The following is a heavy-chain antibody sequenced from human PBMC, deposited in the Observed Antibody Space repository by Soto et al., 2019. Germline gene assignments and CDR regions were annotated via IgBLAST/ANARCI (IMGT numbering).Heavy chain of an antibody. CDR3: AIHPGRGAFDI. Sequence: VQLVESGGGLVQPGGSLRLSCAASGFTFSSYWMSWVRQAPGKGLEWVANIKQDGSEKYSVDSVKGRFTISRDNAKNSLYLQMNSLRAEDTAVYYCAIHPGRGAFDIWGQGTMVTVSS. J-gene: IGHJ3*02. D-gene: IGHD3-10*01. V-gene: IGHV3-7*01. CDR1: GFTFSSYW. CDR2: IKQDGSEK.